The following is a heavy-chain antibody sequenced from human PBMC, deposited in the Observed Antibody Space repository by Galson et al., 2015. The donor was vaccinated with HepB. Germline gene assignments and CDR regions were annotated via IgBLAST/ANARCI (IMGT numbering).Heavy chain of an antibody. Sequence: GSLRLSCAASGFTFSSYGMHWVRQAPGKGLEWVAFIRYDGSNKYYADSVKGRFTISRDNSKNTLYLQMNSLSAEDTAVYYCAKDLGLVYYGSGSYLPDYWGQGTLVTVSS. CDR2: IRYDGSNK. J-gene: IGHJ4*02. CDR3: AKDLGLVYYGSGSYLPDY. CDR1: GFTFSSYG. V-gene: IGHV3-30*02. D-gene: IGHD3-10*01.